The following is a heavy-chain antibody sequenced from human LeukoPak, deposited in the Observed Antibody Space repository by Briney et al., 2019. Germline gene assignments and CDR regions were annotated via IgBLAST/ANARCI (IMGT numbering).Heavy chain of an antibody. V-gene: IGHV3-23*01. Sequence: GGSLRLSCAASGFTFSNYAMSWVRQAPGKGLEWVSSISCSGRDTYYADSVKGRFTISRDKSKKTLYLQMNSLRAEDTAVYYCAKIIAATGIDSWGQGTLVSVSS. CDR2: ISCSGRDT. J-gene: IGHJ4*02. CDR3: AKIIAATGIDS. D-gene: IGHD6-13*01. CDR1: GFTFSNYA.